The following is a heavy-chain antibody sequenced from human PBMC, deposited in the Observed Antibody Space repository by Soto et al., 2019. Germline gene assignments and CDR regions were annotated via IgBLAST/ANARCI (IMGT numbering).Heavy chain of an antibody. J-gene: IGHJ6*03. V-gene: IGHV1-8*01. D-gene: IGHD3-3*01. CDR1: GYTLTSYD. CDR3: ARGAEWSRPYYYYYMDV. Sequence: ASVKVSCKASGYTLTSYDINWVRQATGQGLEWMGWMNPNSGNTGYAQKFQGRVTMTRNTSISTAYMELSSLRSEDTAVYYCARGAEWSRPYYYYYMDVWGQGTTVTVSS. CDR2: MNPNSGNT.